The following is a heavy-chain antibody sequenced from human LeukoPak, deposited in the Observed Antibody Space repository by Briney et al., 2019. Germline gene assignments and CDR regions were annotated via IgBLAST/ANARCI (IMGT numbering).Heavy chain of an antibody. J-gene: IGHJ4*02. CDR3: AKDADAVLAPDY. CDR1: GFTFSSSI. CDR2: ITSSGGST. Sequence: GGSLRLSCAASGFTFSSSIMNWVRQAPGKGLEWVSTITSSGGSTYYADSVKGRFTISRDNSKNTLFLQVNSLRAEDTAVYYCAKDADAVLAPDYWGQGTLVTVSS. V-gene: IGHV3-23*01. D-gene: IGHD3-3*02.